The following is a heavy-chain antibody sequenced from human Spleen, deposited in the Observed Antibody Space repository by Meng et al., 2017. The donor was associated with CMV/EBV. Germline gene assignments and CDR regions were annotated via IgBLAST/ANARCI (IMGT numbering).Heavy chain of an antibody. D-gene: IGHD1-26*01. CDR2: IYYSGST. V-gene: IGHV4-61*01. CDR3: ARGGSYPDY. Sequence: SETLSLTCTVSGSSVSSGSYYWSWIRQPPGKGLEWIGYIYYSGSTNYNPSLKSRVTISVDTSKNQFSLKLSSVTAADTAVYYCARGGSYPDYWGQGTLVTVSS. J-gene: IGHJ4*02. CDR1: GSSVSSGSYY.